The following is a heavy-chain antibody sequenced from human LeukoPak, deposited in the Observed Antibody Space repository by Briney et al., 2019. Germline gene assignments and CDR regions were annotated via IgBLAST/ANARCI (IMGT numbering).Heavy chain of an antibody. Sequence: PSETLSLTCAVYGGSFSGYYWSWIRQPPGKGLEWIGEINHSGSTNYNPSPKSRVTISVDTSKNQFSLKLSSVTAADTAVYYCARGGSPNSGYYYGMDVWGKGTTVTVSS. CDR2: INHSGST. CDR3: ARGGSPNSGYYYGMDV. CDR1: GGSFSGYY. V-gene: IGHV4-34*01. J-gene: IGHJ6*04.